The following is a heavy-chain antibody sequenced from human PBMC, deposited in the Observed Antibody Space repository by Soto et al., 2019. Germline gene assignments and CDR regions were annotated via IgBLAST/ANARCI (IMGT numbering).Heavy chain of an antibody. V-gene: IGHV3-23*01. J-gene: IGHJ4*02. Sequence: EVQLLESGGGLVQPGGSLRLSCAASGFTFSSYAMIWVRQVPGKGLEWVSAISGTGGSTYYADSVKGRFAISRDNSENTLYLQMNSLRAEDTAVYYCAKGRYSTSWEDYWGQGTLVTVSS. CDR1: GFTFSSYA. CDR2: ISGTGGST. D-gene: IGHD6-13*01. CDR3: AKGRYSTSWEDY.